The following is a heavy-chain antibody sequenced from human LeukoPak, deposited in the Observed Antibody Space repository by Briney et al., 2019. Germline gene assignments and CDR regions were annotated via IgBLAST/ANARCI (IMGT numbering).Heavy chain of an antibody. D-gene: IGHD4-17*01. CDR2: ISGSGGST. J-gene: IGHJ4*02. CDR3: AKDLAVTTQYYFDY. Sequence: AGGSLRLSCAASGFTFSSYAMSWVRQAPGKGLEWVSAISGSGGSTYYPDSVKGRFTLSRDNSKNTLYLQMTSLRAEDTAVYYCAKDLAVTTQYYFDYSGQGTLVTVSS. V-gene: IGHV3-23*01. CDR1: GFTFSSYA.